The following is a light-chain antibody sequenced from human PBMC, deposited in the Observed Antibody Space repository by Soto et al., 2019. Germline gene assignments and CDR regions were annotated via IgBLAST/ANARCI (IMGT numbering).Light chain of an antibody. J-gene: IGKJ4*01. Sequence: DIQMTQSPSSLSASVGDRVTITCRASQNINFYLNWFQQKPGKAPKVLIYAASSLQVGVPSRFSGSGSGTDFTLTISSLQPEDCATYFCQQSYNTPTFGGGTKVEI. V-gene: IGKV1-39*01. CDR1: QNINFY. CDR3: QQSYNTPT. CDR2: AAS.